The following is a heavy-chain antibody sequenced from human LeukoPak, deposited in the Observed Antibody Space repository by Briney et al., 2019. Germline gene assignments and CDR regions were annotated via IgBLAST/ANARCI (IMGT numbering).Heavy chain of an antibody. V-gene: IGHV3-7*03. CDR3: ARAKYYYDSSGYYFDY. CDR1: GFTFSSYW. D-gene: IGHD3-22*01. J-gene: IGHJ4*02. Sequence: GGSLRLSCAASGFTFSSYWMSWVRQAPGKGLEWVANIKQDGSEKYYVDSVKGRFTISRDNAKNSLYLQMNSLRAEDTAVYYCARAKYYYDSSGYYFDYWGQGTLVTVSS. CDR2: IKQDGSEK.